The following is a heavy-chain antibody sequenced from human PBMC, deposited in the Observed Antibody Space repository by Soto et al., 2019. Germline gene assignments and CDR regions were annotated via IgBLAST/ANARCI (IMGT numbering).Heavy chain of an antibody. Sequence: LSLTCTVSGGSISSGGYYWSWMRQHPGKGLEWIGYIYYSGSTYYNPSLKSRVTISVDTSKNQFSLKLSSVTAADTAVYYCARARGFGELLFFWFDPWGQGTLVTVSS. D-gene: IGHD3-10*01. CDR3: ARARGFGELLFFWFDP. J-gene: IGHJ5*02. CDR2: IYYSGST. V-gene: IGHV4-31*03. CDR1: GGSISSGGYY.